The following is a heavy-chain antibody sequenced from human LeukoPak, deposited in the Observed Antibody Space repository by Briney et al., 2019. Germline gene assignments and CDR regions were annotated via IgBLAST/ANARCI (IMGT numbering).Heavy chain of an antibody. V-gene: IGHV3-23*01. J-gene: IGHJ4*02. CDR3: AKDYDDFWSGYSY. Sequence: PGGSLRLSCAASGFTFSSYAMSWVRQAPGKGLEWVSAISGSGGSTYYADSVKGRFTFSRDNSKNTLYLQMNSLRAEDTAVYYCAKDYDDFWSGYSYWGQGTLVTVSS. CDR1: GFTFSSYA. CDR2: ISGSGGST. D-gene: IGHD3-3*01.